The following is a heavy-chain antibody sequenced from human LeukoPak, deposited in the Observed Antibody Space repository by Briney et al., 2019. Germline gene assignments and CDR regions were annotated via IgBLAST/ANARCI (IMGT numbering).Heavy chain of an antibody. J-gene: IGHJ4*02. CDR1: GGSFSGYY. CDR3: ARGRILWFGELLDY. V-gene: IGHV4-34*01. Sequence: SETLSLTCAVYGGSFSGYYWSWIRQPPGKGLEWIGEINHSGSTSYNPSLKSQVTISVDTSKNQFSLKLSSVTAADTAVYYCARGRILWFGELLDYWGQGTLVTVSS. CDR2: INHSGST. D-gene: IGHD3-10*01.